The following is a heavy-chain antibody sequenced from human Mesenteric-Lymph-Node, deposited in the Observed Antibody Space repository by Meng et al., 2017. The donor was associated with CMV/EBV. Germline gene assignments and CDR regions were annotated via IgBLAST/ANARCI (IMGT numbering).Heavy chain of an antibody. Sequence: SCKASGGTFSRYAISWVRQAPGQELEWMGRIIPILGKANYEQKFQGRVTITADKSTSTAYMELSSLRSEDTAVYYCARAKATSMDYWGQGALVTVSS. CDR1: GGTFSRYA. D-gene: IGHD2-2*01. CDR2: IIPILGKA. CDR3: ARAKATSMDY. J-gene: IGHJ4*02. V-gene: IGHV1-69*04.